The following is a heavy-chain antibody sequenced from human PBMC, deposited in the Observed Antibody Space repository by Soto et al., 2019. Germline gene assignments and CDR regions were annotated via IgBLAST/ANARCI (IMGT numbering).Heavy chain of an antibody. J-gene: IGHJ4*02. D-gene: IGHD2-15*01. CDR1: GFTFSQHW. CDR2: IKQDGSEQ. V-gene: IGHV3-7*03. Sequence: GGSLRLSCAASGFTFSQHWMSWVRQAPGKGLEWVANIKQDGSEQFYVDSVEGRFTISRDNVNNALFLEMNSLRPEDTAVYYCTRGYCPGGSCYYEYYIEHWGQGTLVTVSS. CDR3: TRGYCPGGSCYYEYYIEH.